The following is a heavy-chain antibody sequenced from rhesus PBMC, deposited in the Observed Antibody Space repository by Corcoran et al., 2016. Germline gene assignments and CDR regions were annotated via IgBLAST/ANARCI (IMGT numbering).Heavy chain of an antibody. V-gene: IGHV4S11*01. CDR1: GCSISRVY. D-gene: IGHD1-1*01. Sequence: QVQLQESGPGLVKPLETLSLTCAVSGCSISRVYWRLIRPPPGKGLEWIGYLFGSGTSTNYNPSLKSRVTLSVDTSKNQFSLKLSSVTAADTAVYYCARGPSNSWWDYWGQGVLVTVSS. J-gene: IGHJ4*01. CDR3: ARGPSNSWWDY. CDR2: LFGSGTST.